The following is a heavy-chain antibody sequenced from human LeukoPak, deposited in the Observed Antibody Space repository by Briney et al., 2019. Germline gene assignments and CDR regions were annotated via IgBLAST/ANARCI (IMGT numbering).Heavy chain of an antibody. V-gene: IGHV3-43*02. CDR1: GFTLEDYA. D-gene: IGHD6-19*01. CDR3: AKDGPYSSGWYPDY. Sequence: PRGSLRLSCAASGFTLEDYAMHSVRQSPGRGLHWVSLISGDGGSTYYADSVKGRFTISRDNSKNSLYLQMNSLRTEDTALYYCAKDGPYSSGWYPDYWGQGTLVTVSS. J-gene: IGHJ4*02. CDR2: ISGDGGST.